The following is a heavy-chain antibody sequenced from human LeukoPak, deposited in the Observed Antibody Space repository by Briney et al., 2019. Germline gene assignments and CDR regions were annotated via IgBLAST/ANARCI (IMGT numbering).Heavy chain of an antibody. CDR2: ISSSSSYI. CDR3: ARDGYCSSTSCYPYYFDY. Sequence: PGGSLRLSCAASGFTFSSYAMSWVRQAPGKGLEWVSSISSSSSYIYYADSVKGRFTISRDNAKNSLYLQMNSLRAEDTAVYYCARDGYCSSTSCYPYYFDYWGQGTLVTVSS. CDR1: GFTFSSYA. J-gene: IGHJ4*02. V-gene: IGHV3-21*01. D-gene: IGHD2-2*03.